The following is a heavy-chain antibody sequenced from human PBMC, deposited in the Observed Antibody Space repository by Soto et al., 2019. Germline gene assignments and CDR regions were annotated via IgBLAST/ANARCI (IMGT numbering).Heavy chain of an antibody. Sequence: GGSLRLSCAASGFTFSDAWMSWVRQAPGKGLDWVGRIKSKSDGGTTEYAAPVRGRFTISRDDSKNTLYLQMNSLKTEDTAVYYCTTDLWLIAAVVGSTGYLNPCCQGTPVTVSS. D-gene: IGHD2-15*01. CDR1: GFTFSDAW. CDR2: IKSKSDGGTT. V-gene: IGHV3-15*01. J-gene: IGHJ5*02. CDR3: TTDLWLIAAVVGSTGYLNP.